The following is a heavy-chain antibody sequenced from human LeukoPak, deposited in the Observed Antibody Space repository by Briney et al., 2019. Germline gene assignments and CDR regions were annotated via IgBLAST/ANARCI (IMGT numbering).Heavy chain of an antibody. CDR2: IKQDGSEK. CDR1: GFTFSSYW. CDR3: ARDVSPSYSSGWLDAFDI. D-gene: IGHD6-19*01. V-gene: IGHV3-7*01. Sequence: PGGSLRFSCAASGFTFSSYWMSWVRQAPGKGLEWVANIKQDGSEKYYVDSVKGRFTISRDNAKNSLYLQMNGLRAEDTAVYYCARDVSPSYSSGWLDAFDIWGQGAMATVSS. J-gene: IGHJ3*02.